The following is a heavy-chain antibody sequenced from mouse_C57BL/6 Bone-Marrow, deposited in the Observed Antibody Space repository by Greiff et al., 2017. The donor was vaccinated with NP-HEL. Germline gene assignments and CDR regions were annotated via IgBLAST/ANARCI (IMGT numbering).Heavy chain of an antibody. V-gene: IGHV5-4*01. Sequence: EVHLVESGGGLVKPGGSLKLSCAASGFTFSSYAMSWVRQTPEKRLEWVATISDGGSYTYYPDNVKGRFTISRDNAKNNLYLQMSHLKSEDTAMYYCARDYRGGYAMDDWGQGTSVTVSS. CDR3: ARDYRGGYAMDD. J-gene: IGHJ4*01. CDR1: GFTFSSYA. D-gene: IGHD3-1*01. CDR2: ISDGGSYT.